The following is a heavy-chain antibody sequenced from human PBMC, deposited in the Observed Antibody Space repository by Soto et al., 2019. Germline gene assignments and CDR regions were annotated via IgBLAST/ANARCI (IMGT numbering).Heavy chain of an antibody. CDR1: GYTFTGYY. D-gene: IGHD2-2*01. Sequence: ASVKVSCKASGYTFTGYYMHWVRQAPGQGLEWMGWINPNSGGTNYAQKFQGWVTMTRDTSISTAYMELSRLRSDDTAVYYCASSPDCSSTSCYHDYWGQGTLVTVSS. CDR3: ASSPDCSSTSCYHDY. V-gene: IGHV1-2*04. CDR2: INPNSGGT. J-gene: IGHJ4*02.